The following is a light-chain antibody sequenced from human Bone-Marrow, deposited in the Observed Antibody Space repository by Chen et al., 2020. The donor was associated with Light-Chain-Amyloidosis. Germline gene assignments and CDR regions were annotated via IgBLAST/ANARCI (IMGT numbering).Light chain of an antibody. CDR3: QSYQGSSQGV. Sequence: NFMLTKPHSLSASPAETVLISCSRSSGSIANNYVQWYQQRPGSSPAPVINEDDQRPSGVPDRFSGSIDRSSNSTSLTISGLKAEDEADYYCQSYQGSSQGVFGGGTKLTVL. J-gene: IGLJ3*02. V-gene: IGLV6-57*01. CDR1: SGSIANNY. CDR2: EDD.